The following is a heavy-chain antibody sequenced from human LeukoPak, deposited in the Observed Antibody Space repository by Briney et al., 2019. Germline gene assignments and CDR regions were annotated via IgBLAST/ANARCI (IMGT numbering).Heavy chain of an antibody. J-gene: IGHJ4*02. CDR1: GFTFSSSA. CDR2: IAHHGNNK. D-gene: IGHD2-8*02. CDR3: AKDGSWSCTD. V-gene: IGHV3-30*02. Sequence: PGGSLRFSCGASGFTFSSSAMHWVRQGPGKGLEWVAYIAHHGNNKYYADSVKGRFTISRDNSKGSLYLQMNSLRADDTAVYYCAKDGSWSCTDWGQGTLVRVSS.